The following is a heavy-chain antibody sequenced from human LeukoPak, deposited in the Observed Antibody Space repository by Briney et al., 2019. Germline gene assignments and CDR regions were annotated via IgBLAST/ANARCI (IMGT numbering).Heavy chain of an antibody. CDR1: GFTFNYYA. J-gene: IGHJ4*02. Sequence: GGSLRLSCAASGFTFNYYAMSWVRHAPGKGLEWVSGISDAEGRTYYTDSVKGRFTISRDNTKNTVYLQMNNLRADDTAVYFCVRHDSFIPYWGQGTLVSVSS. V-gene: IGHV3-23*01. D-gene: IGHD3-16*01. CDR2: ISDAEGRT. CDR3: VRHDSFIPY.